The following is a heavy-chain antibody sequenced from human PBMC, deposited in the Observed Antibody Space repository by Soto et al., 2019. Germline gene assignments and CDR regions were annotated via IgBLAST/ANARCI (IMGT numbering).Heavy chain of an antibody. CDR1: GGTFSSYA. Sequence: SVKVSCKASGGTFSSYAISWVRQAPGQGLEWMGGIIPIFGTANYAQKFQGRVTITADESTSTAYMELSSLGSEDTAVYYCARVYYYDSSGYYYGNWFDPWGQGTLVTVSS. CDR2: IIPIFGTA. V-gene: IGHV1-69*13. D-gene: IGHD3-22*01. J-gene: IGHJ5*02. CDR3: ARVYYYDSSGYYYGNWFDP.